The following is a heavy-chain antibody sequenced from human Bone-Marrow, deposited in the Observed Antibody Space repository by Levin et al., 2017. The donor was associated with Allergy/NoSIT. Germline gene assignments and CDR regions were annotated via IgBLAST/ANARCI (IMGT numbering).Heavy chain of an antibody. Sequence: GESLKISCAASGFTFSDYYIDWVRQAPGKGLEWVGRSRNKANSYITEYAASVKGRFTISRDDSKKSLYLHMNSLKPEDTAVSYFTSLRSIFGYVIPWGQGALVTVSS. D-gene: IGHD3-10*02. CDR1: GFTFSDYY. CDR3: TSLRSIFGYVIP. V-gene: IGHV3-72*01. J-gene: IGHJ5*02. CDR2: SRNKANSYIT.